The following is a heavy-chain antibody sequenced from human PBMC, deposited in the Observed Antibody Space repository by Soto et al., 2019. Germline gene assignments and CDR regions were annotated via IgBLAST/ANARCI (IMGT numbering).Heavy chain of an antibody. CDR1: GFTFSSYA. CDR3: AKGGLVVVPAAIISYYYYMDV. J-gene: IGHJ6*03. V-gene: IGHV3-23*01. Sequence: VGSLRLSCAASGFTFSSYAMSWVRQAPGKGLEWVSAISGSGGSTYYADSVKGRFTISRDNSKNTLYLQMNSLRAEDTAVYYCAKGGLVVVPAAIISYYYYMDVWGKGTTVTVSS. D-gene: IGHD2-2*01. CDR2: ISGSGGST.